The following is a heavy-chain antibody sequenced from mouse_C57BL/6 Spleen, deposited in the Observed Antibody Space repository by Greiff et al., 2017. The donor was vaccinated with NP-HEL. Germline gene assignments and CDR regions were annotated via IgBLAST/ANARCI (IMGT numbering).Heavy chain of an antibody. CDR3: ARGRIAYYSNYNYAMDY. D-gene: IGHD2-5*01. CDR1: GFTFSSYA. V-gene: IGHV5-4*03. CDR2: ISDGGSYT. Sequence: EVKVVESGGGLVKPGGSLKLSCAASGFTFSSYAMSWVRQTPEKRLEWVATISDGGSYTYYPDNVKGRFTISRDNAKNNLYLQMSHLKSEDTAMYYCARGRIAYYSNYNYAMDYWGQGTSVTVSS. J-gene: IGHJ4*01.